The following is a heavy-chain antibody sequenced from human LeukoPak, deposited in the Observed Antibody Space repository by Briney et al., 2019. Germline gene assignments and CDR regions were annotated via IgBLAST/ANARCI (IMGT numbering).Heavy chain of an antibody. D-gene: IGHD2-2*01. CDR1: GFTFTGYF. CDR3: ARGIVVVPAAAGGYYYYMDV. J-gene: IGHJ6*03. V-gene: IGHV1-46*01. CDR2: INPSGGST. Sequence: ASVKVSCKASGFTFTGYFMHWVRQAPGQGLEWMGIINPSGGSTSYAQKLQGRVTMTTDTSTSTAYMELRSLRSDDTAVYYCARGIVVVPAAAGGYYYYMDVWGKGTTVTVSS.